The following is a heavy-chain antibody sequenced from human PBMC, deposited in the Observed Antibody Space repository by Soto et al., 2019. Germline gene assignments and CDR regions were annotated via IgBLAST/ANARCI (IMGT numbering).Heavy chain of an antibody. V-gene: IGHV3-30*18. Sequence: PGGSLRLSCAASGFTFSSYGMHWVRQAPGKGLEWVAVISYDGSNKYYADSVKGRFTISRDNSKNTLYLQMNSLRAEDTAVYYCAKIRSVAATRRYGMDVWGQGTTVTVSS. CDR1: GFTFSSYG. D-gene: IGHD2-15*01. J-gene: IGHJ6*02. CDR2: ISYDGSNK. CDR3: AKIRSVAATRRYGMDV.